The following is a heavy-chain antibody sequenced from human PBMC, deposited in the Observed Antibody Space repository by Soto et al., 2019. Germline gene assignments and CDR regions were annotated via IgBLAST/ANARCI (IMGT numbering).Heavy chain of an antibody. CDR3: AGVYCSSTSCHPRGLWFEP. Sequence: PSETLSLTCAVYGGSFSGYYWSWIRQPPGKGLEWIGEINHSGSTNYNPSLKSRVTISVDTSKNQFSLKLSSVTAADTAVYYCAGVYCSSTSCHPRGLWFEPWGQGTLVTVSS. CDR2: INHSGST. D-gene: IGHD2-2*01. V-gene: IGHV4-34*01. J-gene: IGHJ5*02. CDR1: GGSFSGYY.